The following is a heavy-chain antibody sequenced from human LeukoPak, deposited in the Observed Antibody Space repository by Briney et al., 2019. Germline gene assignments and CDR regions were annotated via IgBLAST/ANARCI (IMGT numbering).Heavy chain of an antibody. Sequence: LSETLSLTCAVYGGSFSGYYWSWIRQPPGKGLEWIGEINHSGSTNYNPSLKSRVTISVDTSKNQFSLKLSSVTAADTAVYYCARGIVVTAMVSSLDYWGQGTLVTVSS. CDR3: ARGIVVTAMVSSLDY. CDR1: GGSFSGYY. CDR2: INHSGST. J-gene: IGHJ4*02. V-gene: IGHV4-34*01. D-gene: IGHD5-18*01.